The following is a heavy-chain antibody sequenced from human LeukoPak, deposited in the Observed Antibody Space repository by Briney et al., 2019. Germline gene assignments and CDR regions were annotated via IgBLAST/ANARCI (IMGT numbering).Heavy chain of an antibody. CDR2: MNPNSGNT. V-gene: IGHV1-8*01. CDR3: ARGLDYSNPYGMDV. J-gene: IGHJ6*02. CDR1: GYTFTSYD. D-gene: IGHD4-11*01. Sequence: ASVKASCKASGYTFTSYDINWVRQATGQGLEWMGWMNPNSGNTGYAQKFQGRVTMTRNTSISTAYMELSSLRSEDTAVYYCARGLDYSNPYGMDVWGQGTTVTVSS.